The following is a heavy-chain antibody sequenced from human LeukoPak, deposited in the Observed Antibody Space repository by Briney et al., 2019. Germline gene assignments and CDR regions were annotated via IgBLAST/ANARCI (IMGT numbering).Heavy chain of an antibody. D-gene: IGHD3-22*01. V-gene: IGHV1-58*02. CDR2: IVVGSGNT. Sequence: ASVKVSCKASGFTFTRSAMQWVRQARGQRLEWIGWIVVGSGNTNYAQKFQERVTISRGMSTSTAYMELSSLRSEDTAVYYCAALVDYYDSSGYHVDYWGQGTLVTVSS. CDR3: AALVDYYDSSGYHVDY. CDR1: GFTFTRSA. J-gene: IGHJ4*02.